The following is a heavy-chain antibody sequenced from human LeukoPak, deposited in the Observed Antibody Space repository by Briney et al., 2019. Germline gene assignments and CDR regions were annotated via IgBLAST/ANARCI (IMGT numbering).Heavy chain of an antibody. CDR2: MNPNSGNT. Sequence: ASVKVSCKASGYTFTSYDINWVRQATGQGLEWMGWMNPNSGNTGYAQKFQGRVTITRNTSISTAYMELSSLRAEDTAVYYCAKGIVVVPAAIPHDYFDYWGQGTLVTVSS. V-gene: IGHV1-8*03. CDR1: GYTFTSYD. J-gene: IGHJ4*02. CDR3: AKGIVVVPAAIPHDYFDY. D-gene: IGHD2-2*01.